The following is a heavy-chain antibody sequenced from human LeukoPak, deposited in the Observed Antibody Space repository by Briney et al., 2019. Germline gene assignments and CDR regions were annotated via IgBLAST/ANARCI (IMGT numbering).Heavy chain of an antibody. CDR1: GFTFRTYA. J-gene: IGHJ4*02. D-gene: IGHD2-21*02. CDR3: AREGISSYCGGDCYNFDS. CDR2: ISGSGEST. Sequence: TGGSLRLSCAASGFTFRTYAMSWVRQAPGKGLEWVSEISGSGESTYYAESVKGHFTISRDNSKNTMYLQMNSLRAEDTAVYYCAREGISSYCGGDCYNFDSWGQGTLVTVSS. V-gene: IGHV3-23*01.